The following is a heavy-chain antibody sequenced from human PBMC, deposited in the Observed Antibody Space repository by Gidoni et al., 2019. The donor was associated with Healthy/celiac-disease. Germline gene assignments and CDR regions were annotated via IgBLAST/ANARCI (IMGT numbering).Heavy chain of an antibody. CDR3: ARGTTVGYYFDY. D-gene: IGHD4-17*01. CDR2: AYHSGST. Sequence: QVQLQESGPGLVKPSETLSLICTVSNSSISSGYYWGWIRRPPGKELEWVGTAYHSGSTYYNPSLKSRLTISVDTSRNQFSLKLSSVTAADTAVYYCARGTTVGYYFDYWGQGTLVTVSS. J-gene: IGHJ4*02. CDR1: NSSISSGYY. V-gene: IGHV4-38-2*02.